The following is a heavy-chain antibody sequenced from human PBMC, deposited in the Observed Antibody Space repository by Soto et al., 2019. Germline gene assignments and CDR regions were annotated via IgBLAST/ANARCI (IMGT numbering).Heavy chain of an antibody. J-gene: IGHJ4*02. CDR1: GFTFSSYA. CDR2: ISGSGGST. Sequence: GGSLRLSCAASGFTFSSYAMSWVRQAPGKGLEWVSAISGSGGSTYYADSVKGRFTISRDNSKNTLYLQMNSLRAEDTAVYYCARATLRYFDWLNFDYWGQGTLVTVSS. V-gene: IGHV3-23*01. D-gene: IGHD3-9*01. CDR3: ARATLRYFDWLNFDY.